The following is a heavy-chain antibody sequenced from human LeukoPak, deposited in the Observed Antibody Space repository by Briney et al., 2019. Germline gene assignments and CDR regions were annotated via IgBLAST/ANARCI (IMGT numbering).Heavy chain of an antibody. V-gene: IGHV1-2*02. CDR3: ASPDILATFGFDP. CDR1: GYTFTGYY. D-gene: IGHD5-12*01. J-gene: IGHJ5*02. CDR2: INPNSGGT. Sequence: ASVKVSCKASGYTFTGYYMHWVRQAPGQGLEWMGWINPNSGGTNYAQKFQGRVTMTRDTSISTAYMELSRLRSDDTAVYYCASPDILATFGFDPWGQGTLVTVSS.